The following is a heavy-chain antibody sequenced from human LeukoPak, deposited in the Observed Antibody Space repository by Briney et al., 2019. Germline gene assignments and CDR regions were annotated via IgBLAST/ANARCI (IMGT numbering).Heavy chain of an antibody. CDR3: ARVTYYYDSSGYYHYYFDY. Sequence: GGSLRLSCAASGFTVSSYDMHWVRQATGKGLEWVSAIGTAGDTYYPGSVKGRFTISRENAKNSLYLQMNSLRAGDTAVYYCARVTYYYDSSGYYHYYFDYGGQGTLVTVSS. D-gene: IGHD3-22*01. CDR1: GFTVSSYD. V-gene: IGHV3-13*01. CDR2: IGTAGDT. J-gene: IGHJ4*02.